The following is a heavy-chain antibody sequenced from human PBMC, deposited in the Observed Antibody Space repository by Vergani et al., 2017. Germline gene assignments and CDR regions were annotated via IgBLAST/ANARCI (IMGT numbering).Heavy chain of an antibody. V-gene: IGHV4-39*01. CDR2: IYYSGST. CDR1: GGSISSSSYY. CDR3: ASQVRSGPRSRFDP. J-gene: IGHJ5*02. D-gene: IGHD3-10*01. Sequence: QLQLQESGPGLVKPSETLSLTCTVSGGSISSSSYYWGWIRQPPGKGLEWIGSIYYSGSTYYNPSLKSRVTISVDTSKNQFSLKLSSVTAADTAVYYCASQVRSGPRSRFDPWGQGTLVTVSS.